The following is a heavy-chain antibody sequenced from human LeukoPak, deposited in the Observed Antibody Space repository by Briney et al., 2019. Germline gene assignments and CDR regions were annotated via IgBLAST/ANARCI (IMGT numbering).Heavy chain of an antibody. V-gene: IGHV1-2*02. D-gene: IGHD6-13*01. CDR1: VYTFTGYY. Sequence: ASVKDSCKASVYTFTGYYMHWVRQAPGQGLEWMGWINPNSGGTNYAQKFQGRVTMTRDTSISTAYMEQSRLRSDDTAVYYCARSVGAAAGTDAFDIWGQGTMVTVSS. CDR3: ARSVGAAAGTDAFDI. CDR2: INPNSGGT. J-gene: IGHJ3*02.